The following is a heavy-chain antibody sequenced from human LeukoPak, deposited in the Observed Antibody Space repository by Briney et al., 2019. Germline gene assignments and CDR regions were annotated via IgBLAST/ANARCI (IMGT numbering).Heavy chain of an antibody. J-gene: IGHJ4*02. Sequence: GASVKVSCKASGYTFTSYYMHWVRQAPGQGLEWMGIINPSGGSTSYAQKFQGRVTMTRDTSTSTDYMELSSLRSEDTAVYYCAASVDTAMPLDYWGQGTLVTVSS. CDR1: GYTFTSYY. CDR3: AASVDTAMPLDY. V-gene: IGHV1-46*01. CDR2: INPSGGST. D-gene: IGHD5-18*01.